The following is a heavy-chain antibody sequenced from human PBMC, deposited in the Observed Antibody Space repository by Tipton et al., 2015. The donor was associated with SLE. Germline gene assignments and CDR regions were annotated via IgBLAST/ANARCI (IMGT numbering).Heavy chain of an antibody. J-gene: IGHJ2*01. V-gene: IGHV1-18*01. CDR1: GYTFTSYG. D-gene: IGHD1-26*01. CDR3: ARGSIVGATKWYFDL. CDR2: ISAYNGNT. Sequence: QSGAEVKKPGASAKVSCKASGYTFTSYGISWVRQASGQGLEWMGWISAYNGNTNYAQKLQGRVTMTTDTSTSTAYMELRSLRSDDTAVYYCARGSIVGATKWYFDLWGRGTLVTVSS.